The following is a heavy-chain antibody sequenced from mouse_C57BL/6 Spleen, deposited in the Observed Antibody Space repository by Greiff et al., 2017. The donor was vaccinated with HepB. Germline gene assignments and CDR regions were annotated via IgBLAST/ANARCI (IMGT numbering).Heavy chain of an antibody. CDR3: ARDDGYYGDFAY. Sequence: EVKLEESGGGLVKPGGSLKLSCAASGFTFSSYAMSWVRQTPEKRLEWVATISDGGSYTYYPDNVKGRFTISRDNAKNNLYLQMSHLKSEDTAMYYCARDDGYYGDFAYWGQGTLVTVSA. J-gene: IGHJ3*01. V-gene: IGHV5-4*01. CDR2: ISDGGSYT. D-gene: IGHD2-3*01. CDR1: GFTFSSYA.